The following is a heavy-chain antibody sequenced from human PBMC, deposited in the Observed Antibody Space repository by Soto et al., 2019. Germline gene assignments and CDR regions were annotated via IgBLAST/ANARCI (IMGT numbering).Heavy chain of an antibody. CDR3: AIDRRTSSLYFDP. CDR1: GGTFGGLA. V-gene: IGHV1-69*12. D-gene: IGHD6-6*01. CDR2: ITPAFGAV. Sequence: QVQLVQSGAEVKKPGSSVKVSCKASGGTFGGLAISWVRQAPGQGLEWMGGITPAFGAVNYGHSFQGRLTISADESTGTAYMELIRLQSADSAVYYCAIDRRTSSLYFDPWGQGTLVTVSS. J-gene: IGHJ5*02.